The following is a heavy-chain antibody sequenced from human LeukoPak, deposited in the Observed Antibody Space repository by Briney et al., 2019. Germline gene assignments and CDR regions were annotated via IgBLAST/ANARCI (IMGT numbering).Heavy chain of an antibody. CDR1: GFMFSSYW. D-gene: IGHD5-24*01. J-gene: IGHJ4*02. CDR3: ARDERRDGYNYVGLLGH. Sequence: GGSLRLSCAASGFMFSSYWMSWVRQAPGKGLEYVSAISSNGGSTYYANSVKGRFTISRDNSKNTLYLQMGSLRAEDMAVYYCARDERRDGYNYVGLLGHWGQGTLVTVSS. CDR2: ISSNGGST. V-gene: IGHV3-64*01.